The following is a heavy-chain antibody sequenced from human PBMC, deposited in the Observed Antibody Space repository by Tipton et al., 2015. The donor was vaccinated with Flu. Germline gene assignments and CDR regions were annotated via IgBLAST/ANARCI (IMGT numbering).Heavy chain of an antibody. CDR1: GFTFSSYG. D-gene: IGHD6-13*01. V-gene: IGHV3-30*18. Sequence: SLRLSCAASGFTFSSYGLHWVRQAPGKGLEWVAVISYDGSNEYYADSVKGRFTISRDNSKNTLYLQMNSLKSEDTAEYYCAKEAIAAAGRSTYYYYFGMDVWGQGTTVIVSS. J-gene: IGHJ6*02. CDR3: AKEAIAAAGRSTYYYYFGMDV. CDR2: ISYDGSNE.